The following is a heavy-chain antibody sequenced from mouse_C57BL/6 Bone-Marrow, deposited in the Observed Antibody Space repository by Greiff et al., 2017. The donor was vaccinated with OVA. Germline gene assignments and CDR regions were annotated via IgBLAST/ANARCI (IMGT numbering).Heavy chain of an antibody. CDR2: IYPGDGYT. CDR1: GYAFSSSW. J-gene: IGHJ3*01. D-gene: IGHD2-1*01. Sequence: QVQLQQSGPELVKPGASVKISCKASGYAFSSSWMNWVKQRPGKGLEWIGRIYPGDGYTNYNGKFKGKATLTADKSSSTAYMQLSSLTSEDSAVDFCASYYGNPAWFAYWGQGTLVTVAA. V-gene: IGHV1-82*01. CDR3: ASYYGNPAWFAY.